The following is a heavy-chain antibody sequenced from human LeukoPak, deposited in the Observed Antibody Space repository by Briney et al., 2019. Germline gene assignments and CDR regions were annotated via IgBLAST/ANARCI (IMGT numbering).Heavy chain of an antibody. CDR2: VSGSGGNT. J-gene: IGHJ4*02. CDR3: ARASIAAAGYYFDY. D-gene: IGHD6-13*01. V-gene: IGHV3-23*01. CDR1: GFTFSSSA. Sequence: GGSLRLSCLASGFTFSSSAMGWVRQAPGKGLEWVSAVSGSGGNTYCTDSVKGRFTISRDNSKNTMYLQMNSLRPEDTAVYYCARASIAAAGYYFDYWGQGTLVTVSS.